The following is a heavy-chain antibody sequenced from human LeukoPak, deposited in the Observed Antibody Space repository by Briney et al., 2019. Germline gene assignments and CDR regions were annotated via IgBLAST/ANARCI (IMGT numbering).Heavy chain of an antibody. D-gene: IGHD3-10*01. J-gene: IGHJ3*02. CDR3: AKSNGYGLVDI. CDR1: GGSFGGYY. Sequence: PSETLSLTCAVYGGSFGGYYWSWIRQPPGKGLEWIGEINDSGSSNYIPSLKSRVTISLDTSRNQFSLKLNSVTAADTAVYYCAKSNGYGLVDIWGQGTMVTVSS. V-gene: IGHV4-34*01. CDR2: INDSGSS.